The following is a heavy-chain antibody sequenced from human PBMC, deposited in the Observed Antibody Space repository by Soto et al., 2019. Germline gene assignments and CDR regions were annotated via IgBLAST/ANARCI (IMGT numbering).Heavy chain of an antibody. Sequence: GGSLRLSCAASGFTFSSYAMSWVRQAPGKGLEWVSAISGSGGSTYYADSVKGRFTISRDNSKNTLYLQMNSLRAEDTAVYYCAKVGGGGDYGDNVFYFDYWGQGTLVTVSS. CDR3: AKVGGGGDYGDNVFYFDY. D-gene: IGHD4-17*01. CDR1: GFTFSSYA. J-gene: IGHJ4*02. V-gene: IGHV3-23*01. CDR2: ISGSGGST.